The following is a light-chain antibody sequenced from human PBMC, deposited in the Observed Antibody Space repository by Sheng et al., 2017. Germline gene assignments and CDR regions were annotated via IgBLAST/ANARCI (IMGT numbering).Light chain of an antibody. CDR1: QSVSSN. J-gene: IGKJ4*01. V-gene: IGKV3-15*01. CDR2: GAS. Sequence: ETVMTQSPATLSVSPGERATLSCRASQSVSSNLAWYQKNPGQAPRLLIYGASTRATGVPARFSGSGSGTEFTLTISSLQSEDFAVYYCQQYSNWPSLTFGGGTKVEIK. CDR3: QQYSNWPSLT.